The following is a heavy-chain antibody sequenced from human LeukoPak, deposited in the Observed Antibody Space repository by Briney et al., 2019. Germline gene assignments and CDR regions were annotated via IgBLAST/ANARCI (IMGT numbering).Heavy chain of an antibody. V-gene: IGHV4-59*01. CDR1: GGSISSYY. Sequence: PSETLSLTCTVSGGSISSYYGSWIRQPPGKGLEWIGYIYYSGSTNYNPSLKSRVTISVDTSKNQFSLKLSSVTAADTAVYYCARGVTGYNFFDYWGQGTLVTVSS. CDR3: ARGVTGYNFFDY. J-gene: IGHJ4*02. D-gene: IGHD5-24*01. CDR2: IYYSGST.